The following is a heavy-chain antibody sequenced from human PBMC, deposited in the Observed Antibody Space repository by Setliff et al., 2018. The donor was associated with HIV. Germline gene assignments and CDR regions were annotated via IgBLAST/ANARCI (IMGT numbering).Heavy chain of an antibody. J-gene: IGHJ4*02. CDR3: VKPYTGYYYDGSVYDDF. CDR1: GFTVSTYS. CDR2: LSRGGDNT. V-gene: IGHV3-64D*09. D-gene: IGHD3-22*01. Sequence: LRLSCLVSGFTVSTYSLNWARQAPGKRPEYVAALSRGGDNTKYADSVKGRFIISRDTSKNTLYLQMSCLRPDDTAIYYCVKPYTGYYYDGSVYDDFWGQGTLVTVSS.